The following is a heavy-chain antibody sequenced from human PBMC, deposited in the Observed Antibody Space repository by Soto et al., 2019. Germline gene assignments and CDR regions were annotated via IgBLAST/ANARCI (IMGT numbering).Heavy chain of an antibody. CDR3: ARELSWSGRDY. Sequence: EVQLVESGGGLVQPGGSLRLSCAASGFRFNTNWMSWVRQAPGKGLEWVANIKHHGSERNHVDSVRGRFTISIDNAKSSLYLQMNSLRVDDTAVYYCARELSWSGRDYWGQGTLVIVSP. CDR1: GFRFNTNW. D-gene: IGHD3-10*01. V-gene: IGHV3-7*01. J-gene: IGHJ4*02. CDR2: IKHHGSER.